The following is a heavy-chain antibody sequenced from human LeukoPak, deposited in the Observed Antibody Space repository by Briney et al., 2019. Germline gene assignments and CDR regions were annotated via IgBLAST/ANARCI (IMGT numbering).Heavy chain of an antibody. Sequence: GGSLRLSCAASGFTFSSYGMHWVRQAPGKGLEWVAFIRYDGSNKYYADSVKGRFTISRDNSKNTLYLQMNSLRAEDTAVYYCAKDYYDSSGYYPGWDYWGQGTLVTVSS. CDR1: GFTFSSYG. D-gene: IGHD3-22*01. J-gene: IGHJ4*02. V-gene: IGHV3-30*02. CDR3: AKDYYDSSGYYPGWDY. CDR2: IRYDGSNK.